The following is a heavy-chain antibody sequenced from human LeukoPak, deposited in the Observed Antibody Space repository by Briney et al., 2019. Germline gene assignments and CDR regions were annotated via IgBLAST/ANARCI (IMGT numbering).Heavy chain of an antibody. J-gene: IGHJ6*02. CDR2: MNPNSGNT. D-gene: IGHD7-27*01. V-gene: IGHV1-8*01. CDR3: ARGRVTGDIYYYYGMDV. Sequence: ASVKVSCKASGYTFTSYDINWVRQATGQGLEWMGWMNPNSGNTGYAQKFQVRVTMTRNTSISTAYMELSSLRSEDTAVYYCARGRVTGDIYYYYGMDVWGQGTTVTVSS. CDR1: GYTFTSYD.